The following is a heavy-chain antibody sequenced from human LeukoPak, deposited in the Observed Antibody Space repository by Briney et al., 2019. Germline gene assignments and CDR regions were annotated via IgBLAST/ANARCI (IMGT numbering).Heavy chain of an antibody. CDR1: AGTFSSYA. Sequence: SVKVSCKASAGTFSSYAISWVRQAPGQGLEWMGGIIPIFGTANYAQKFQGRVTITADESTSTAYMELSSLRSEDTAVYYCARSSYDFWSGYLYYYYYYYMDVWGKGTTVTVSS. J-gene: IGHJ6*03. V-gene: IGHV1-69*13. CDR3: ARSSYDFWSGYLYYYYYYYMDV. CDR2: IIPIFGTA. D-gene: IGHD3-3*01.